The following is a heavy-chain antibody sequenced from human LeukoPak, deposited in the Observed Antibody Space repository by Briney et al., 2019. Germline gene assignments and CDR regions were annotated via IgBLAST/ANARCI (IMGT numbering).Heavy chain of an antibody. Sequence: AGGSLRLSCAASGFTFSSYAMSWVPQAPGKGLEGVSAISGSGGSTYYADSVKGRFTSSRDNSKNTLYLKMNSLRAEDTAVYYCANPPVQLWLSVDYWGQGTLVTVSS. CDR3: ANPPVQLWLSVDY. J-gene: IGHJ4*02. CDR2: ISGSGGST. V-gene: IGHV3-23*01. CDR1: GFTFSSYA. D-gene: IGHD5-18*01.